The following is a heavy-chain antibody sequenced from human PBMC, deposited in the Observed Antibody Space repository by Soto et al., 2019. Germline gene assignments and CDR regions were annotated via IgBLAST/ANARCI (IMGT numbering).Heavy chain of an antibody. CDR1: GGSVSSGRYY. CDR3: VRDGNY. CDR2: IYNSGST. D-gene: IGHD1-26*01. V-gene: IGHV4-61*01. J-gene: IGHJ4*02. Sequence: QVQLQESGPGLVKPSETLSLTSTVSGGSVSSGRYYWSWIRQPPGKGLEWIGYIYNSGSTNYNPSLKSRVTISVDTSKNQFSLKLSSVTAADTALYYCVRDGNYWGQGTLVTVSS.